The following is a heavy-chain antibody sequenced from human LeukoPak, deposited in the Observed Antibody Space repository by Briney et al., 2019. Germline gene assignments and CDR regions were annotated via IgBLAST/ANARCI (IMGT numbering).Heavy chain of an antibody. J-gene: IGHJ4*02. V-gene: IGHV3-30-3*01. CDR2: ISYDGSNK. D-gene: IGHD5-18*01. Sequence: GGSLRLSCAASGFTFSSYAMHWVRQAPGKGLEWVAVISYDGSNKYYADSVKGRFTISRDNSKNTLYLQMNSLRAEDTAVYYCARDRSRIQLWFQYWGQGTLVTVSS. CDR3: ARDRSRIQLWFQY. CDR1: GFTFSSYA.